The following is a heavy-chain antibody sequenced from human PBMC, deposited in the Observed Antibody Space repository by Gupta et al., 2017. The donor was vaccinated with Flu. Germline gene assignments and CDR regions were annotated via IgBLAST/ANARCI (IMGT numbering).Heavy chain of an antibody. Sequence: QVQLVESGGGVVQPGRSLRLSCAASGFRFSDYGIHWVRQPPGKGLEWVGVLAFDGSKEYYADSVKGRFTISRDNSKNTLYLQMNSLRAEDTAVYYCRLPTKIGGVPGDYWGQGTLVTVSS. CDR3: RLPTKIGGVPGDY. D-gene: IGHD3-16*01. CDR2: LAFDGSKE. V-gene: IGHV3-30*03. J-gene: IGHJ4*02. CDR1: GFRFSDYG.